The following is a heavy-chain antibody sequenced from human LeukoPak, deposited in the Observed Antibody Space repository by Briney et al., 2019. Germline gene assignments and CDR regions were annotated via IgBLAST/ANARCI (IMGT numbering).Heavy chain of an antibody. D-gene: IGHD2-2*01. Sequence: GSLRLSCAASGFTFSNFAIHWVRQAPGKGLEWVAVILYDGRNKYYGDSVEGRFTISRDNSKNTVYLEMNSLRAEDTAVYYCARGCSSTSCYGPSLFDYWGQGTLVTVSS. J-gene: IGHJ4*02. V-gene: IGHV3-30*03. CDR3: ARGCSSTSCYGPSLFDY. CDR1: GFTFSNFA. CDR2: ILYDGRNK.